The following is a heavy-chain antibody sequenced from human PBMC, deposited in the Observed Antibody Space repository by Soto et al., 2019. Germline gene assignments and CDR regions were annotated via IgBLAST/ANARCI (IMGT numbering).Heavy chain of an antibody. CDR1: GFTFSTYG. J-gene: IGHJ6*02. V-gene: IGHV3-30*03. CDR3: AREFGLLLEISPYYYYYGRDS. CDR2: ISFDGNNK. Sequence: PGGSLGLSCAASGFTFSTYGMHWVRQAPAEGLEWVAAISFDGNNKYYADSVKGRFSMSRDNSKDTLSLQLNSLRPEDSGVYFCAREFGLLLEISPYYYYYGRDSWCPGATVTLS. D-gene: IGHD1-1*01.